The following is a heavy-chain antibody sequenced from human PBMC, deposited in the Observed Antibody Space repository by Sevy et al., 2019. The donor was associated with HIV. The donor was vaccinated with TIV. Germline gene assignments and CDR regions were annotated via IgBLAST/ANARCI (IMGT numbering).Heavy chain of an antibody. Sequence: ASVKVSCKVPGYTLSEVSMHWVRQAPGKGLEWMGGFVPEDGEIVYAQNFQGRVTVAEDTLTDTAYLEVTNLRSEDTATYFCVIADTTRLTGSGTRLKDQSLNYFHFWGQGTLVTVSS. J-gene: IGHJ4*02. D-gene: IGHD2-2*01. V-gene: IGHV1-24*01. CDR2: FVPEDGEI. CDR1: GYTLSEVS. CDR3: VIADTTRLTGSGTRLKDQSLNYFHF.